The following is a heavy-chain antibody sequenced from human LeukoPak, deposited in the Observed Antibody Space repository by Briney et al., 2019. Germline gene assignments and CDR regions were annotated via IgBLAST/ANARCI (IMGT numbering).Heavy chain of an antibody. D-gene: IGHD3-9*01. CDR1: GFTFSDYY. CDR2: ISGSGSTV. Sequence: GSLRLSCAASGFTFSDYYMSWIRQAPGKGLEWVSYISGSGSTVYYADSVKGRFTVSRDNAKSSLYLQMNSPRAEDTALYYCARASYDFLTGYLAFWGRGTLVSVSS. J-gene: IGHJ4*02. CDR3: ARASYDFLTGYLAF. V-gene: IGHV3-11*01.